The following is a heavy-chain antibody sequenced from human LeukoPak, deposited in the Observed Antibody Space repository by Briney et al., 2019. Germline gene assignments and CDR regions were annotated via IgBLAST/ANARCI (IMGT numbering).Heavy chain of an antibody. CDR3: ARGTLGELSSRWYPLSPAQGPFDP. CDR1: GGSFSGYY. J-gene: IGHJ5*02. V-gene: IGHV4-34*01. Sequence: PSETLSLTCAVYGGSFSGYYWSWIRQPPGKGLEWIGEINHSGSTNYNPSLKSRVTISVDTSKNQFSLKLSSVTAADTAVYYCARGTLGELSSRWYPLSPAQGPFDPWGQGTLVTVSS. CDR2: INHSGST. D-gene: IGHD3-16*02.